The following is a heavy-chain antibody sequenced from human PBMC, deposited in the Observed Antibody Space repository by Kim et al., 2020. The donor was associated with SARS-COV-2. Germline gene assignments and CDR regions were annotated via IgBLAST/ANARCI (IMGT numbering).Heavy chain of an antibody. CDR3: ASATVLGAKDY. Sequence: GGSLRLSCAASGFTFSSYAMHWVRQAPGKGLEWVAVISYDGSNKYYADSVNGRFTISRDNSKNTLYLQMNSLRAEDTAVYYCASATVLGAKDYWGQGTLVTVSS. J-gene: IGHJ4*02. D-gene: IGHD1-26*01. CDR1: GFTFSSYA. V-gene: IGHV3-30*04. CDR2: ISYDGSNK.